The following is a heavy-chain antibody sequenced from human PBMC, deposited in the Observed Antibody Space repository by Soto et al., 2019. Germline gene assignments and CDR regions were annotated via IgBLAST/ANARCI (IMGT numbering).Heavy chain of an antibody. CDR2: IYYSGST. Sequence: QVQLQESGPGLVKPSETLSLTCTVSGGSISSYYWSWIRQPPGKGLEWIGYIYYSGSTNYNPSLKSRDTISVDTSKTQFSLTMRSVTAADTAVYCCARLATRQYFDYWGQGTLVTVSS. CDR3: ARLATRQYFDY. CDR1: GGSISSYY. V-gene: IGHV4-59*01. J-gene: IGHJ4*02.